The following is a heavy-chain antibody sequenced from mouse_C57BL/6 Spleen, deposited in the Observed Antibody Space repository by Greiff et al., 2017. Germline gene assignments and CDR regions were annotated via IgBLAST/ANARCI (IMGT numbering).Heavy chain of an antibody. Sequence: QVQLQQPGAELVKPGASVKLSCKASGYTFTSYWMHWVKQRPGRGLEWIGRIYPNSGGTKYNEKFKSKATLTVDKPSSTAYMQLSSLTSEDSAVYYCARCPYSDYDECYFDYWGQGTTLTVSS. CDR2: IYPNSGGT. CDR1: GYTFTSYW. V-gene: IGHV1-72*01. J-gene: IGHJ2*01. CDR3: ARCPYSDYDECYFDY. D-gene: IGHD2-4*01.